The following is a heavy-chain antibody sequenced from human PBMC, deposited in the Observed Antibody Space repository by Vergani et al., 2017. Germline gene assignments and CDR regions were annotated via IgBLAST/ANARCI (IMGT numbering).Heavy chain of an antibody. D-gene: IGHD2-2*02. V-gene: IGHV3-11*01. CDR1: GFTFSDYY. Sequence: QVQLVESGGGLVKPGGSLRLSCAASGFTFSDYYMSWIRQAPGKGLEWVSYISSSGSTIYYADSMKGRFTISRDNAKNSLYLQMNSLRAEDTAVYYCARVTGIVVVPAAIPRWFDPWGQGTLVTVSS. CDR3: ARVTGIVVVPAAIPRWFDP. J-gene: IGHJ5*02. CDR2: ISSSGSTI.